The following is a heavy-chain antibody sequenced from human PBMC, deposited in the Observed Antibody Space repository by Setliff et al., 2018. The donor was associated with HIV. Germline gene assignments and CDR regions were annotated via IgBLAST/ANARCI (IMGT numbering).Heavy chain of an antibody. J-gene: IGHJ4*02. CDR1: GDTFTSYD. CDR2: INTDTGNP. CDR3: ARGPPSQVDY. V-gene: IGHV7-4-1*02. Sequence: ASVKVSCKTSGDTFTSYDINWVRQAPGQGLEWMGWINTDTGNPTYAQGLTGRFVFSLDTSVNTAYLQISSLKTEDSAVYYCARGPPSQVDYWGQGTLVTVSS.